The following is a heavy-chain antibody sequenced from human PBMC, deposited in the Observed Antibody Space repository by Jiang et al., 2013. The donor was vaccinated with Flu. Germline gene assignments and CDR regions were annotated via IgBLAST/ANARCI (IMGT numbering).Heavy chain of an antibody. CDR2: TFYRSTWYY. CDR1: GDTVSSNDAA. V-gene: IGHV6-1*01. D-gene: IGHD3-10*01. J-gene: IGHJ5*02. Sequence: SQTLSLTCTISGDTVSSNDAAWNWIRQSPSRGLEWLGRTFYRSTWYYDYAVSMKSRITINPDTSKNQFSLQLNSVTPEDTAVYYCAREGTMIRGIKNWFDTWGQGTLVTVSS. CDR3: AREGTMIRGIKNWFDT.